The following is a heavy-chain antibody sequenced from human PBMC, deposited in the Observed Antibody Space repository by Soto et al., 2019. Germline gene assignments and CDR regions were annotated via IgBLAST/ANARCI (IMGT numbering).Heavy chain of an antibody. CDR3: ARLPGYCSGDSYRIDY. V-gene: IGHV4-39*01. D-gene: IGHD2-15*01. CDR2: FYYRVST. Sequence: EKLSPPCTGSGGVPRRGSYHVGRIRQPPGKGLEWIGSFYYRVSTYYNLSLKSRVTISVDTSKHQFSLKLSSVTAADTAVYFCARLPGYCSGDSYRIDYWGQGTLVTVSS. CDR1: GGVPRRGSYH. J-gene: IGHJ4*02.